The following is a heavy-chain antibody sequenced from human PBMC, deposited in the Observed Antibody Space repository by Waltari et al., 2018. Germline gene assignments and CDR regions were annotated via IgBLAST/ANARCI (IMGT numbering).Heavy chain of an antibody. Sequence: EVQLVESGGGLVQPGGSLRLSWAASQFPGYSNHMRWVRQAPGRGLEWISVIYRGGDTYYADSVKGRFTISRDNSKSTLYLQMNSLRAEDTAVYFCARDTVHVAGGQFYFATGVWGQGTTVTVSS. CDR3: ARDTVHVAGGQFYFATGV. D-gene: IGHD6-19*01. V-gene: IGHV3-66*01. CDR2: IYRGGDT. CDR1: QFPGYSNH. J-gene: IGHJ6*02.